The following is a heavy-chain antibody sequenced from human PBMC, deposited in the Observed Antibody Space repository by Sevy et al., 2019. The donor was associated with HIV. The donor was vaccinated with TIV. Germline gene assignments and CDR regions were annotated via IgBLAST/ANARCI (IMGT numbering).Heavy chain of an antibody. Sequence: ASVKVSCKVSGKTLSDLSMHWVRQAPGKGLEWMGCFDPEDGETSYAQNFRARVTMTEDTSTDTAYMELSRLRSEDTAVYYCATTKDYYDSSGDSFDYWGQGTLVTVSS. CDR1: GKTLSDLS. D-gene: IGHD3-22*01. V-gene: IGHV1-24*01. CDR3: ATTKDYYDSSGDSFDY. J-gene: IGHJ4*02. CDR2: FDPEDGET.